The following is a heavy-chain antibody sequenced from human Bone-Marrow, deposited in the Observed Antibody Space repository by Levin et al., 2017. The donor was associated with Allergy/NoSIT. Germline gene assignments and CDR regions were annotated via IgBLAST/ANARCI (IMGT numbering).Heavy chain of an antibody. J-gene: IGHJ6*02. CDR3: AREDGTGWYKNGMDV. CDR2: IWYDGTTK. V-gene: IGHV3-33*01. D-gene: IGHD6-19*01. CDR1: GFTFSNNA. Sequence: PTGGSLRLSCETSGFTFSNNAMHWVRQAPGKGLEWVAVIWYDGTTKYYGDSVKGRFAISRDNSKNMLYLQMNSLRAEDTAVYYCAREDGTGWYKNGMDVWGQGTTVTVSS.